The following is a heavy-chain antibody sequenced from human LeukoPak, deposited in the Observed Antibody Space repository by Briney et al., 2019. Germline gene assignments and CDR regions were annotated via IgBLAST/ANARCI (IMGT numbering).Heavy chain of an antibody. J-gene: IGHJ6*03. V-gene: IGHV1-69*05. CDR2: IIPIFGTA. CDR1: GGTFSSYA. CDR3: ARGPEYIYYYYYMDV. Sequence: SVKVSCKASGGTFSSYAISWVRQAPGQGLEWMGGIIPIFGTANYAQKFQGRVTITTDESTSTAYMELSSLRSEDTAVYYCARGPEYIYYYYYMDVWGKGTTVTVSS. D-gene: IGHD1-1*01.